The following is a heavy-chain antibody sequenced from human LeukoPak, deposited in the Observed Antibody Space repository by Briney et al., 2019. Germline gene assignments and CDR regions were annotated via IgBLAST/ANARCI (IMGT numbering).Heavy chain of an antibody. J-gene: IGHJ4*02. Sequence: RASVKVSCKASGYTFTGYYIHWARQAPGQGLEWMGWINPNSGVTHYPQKFQGRVTMTRDTSIRTAYMEVSSLRSDDTAVYYCARGQQWLEAFDYWGLGTLVTVSS. D-gene: IGHD6-19*01. CDR3: ARGQQWLEAFDY. CDR2: INPNSGVT. CDR1: GYTFTGYY. V-gene: IGHV1-2*02.